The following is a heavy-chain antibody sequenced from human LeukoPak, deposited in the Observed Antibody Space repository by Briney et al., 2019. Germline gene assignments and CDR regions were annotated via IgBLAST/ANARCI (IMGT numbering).Heavy chain of an antibody. V-gene: IGHV3-7*01. CDR3: ARDRRADDTPCNWFDP. CDR2: IKQDGSGE. D-gene: IGHD6-13*01. CDR1: GFTLSSYY. J-gene: IGHJ5*02. Sequence: GGSLRLSCAASGFTLSSYYMSWVRQAPGKGLEWVANIKQDGSGENYVDSVKGRFTISRDNAKNSLYLQMNSLKVEDTAVYYCARDRRADDTPCNWFDPWGQGTLVTVSS.